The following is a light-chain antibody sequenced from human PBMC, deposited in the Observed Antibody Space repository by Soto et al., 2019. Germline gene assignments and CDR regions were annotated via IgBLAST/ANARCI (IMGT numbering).Light chain of an antibody. Sequence: IVMTQSPATLSLSPGERASLSCRASQSLSGNLAWYQQKPGQAPRLLIYDASSRATGIPARFSGVGSGTVFTFTFSSLQSEDFAVYYCQQYQNWPWTFGQGTKV. V-gene: IGKV3-15*01. J-gene: IGKJ1*01. CDR1: QSLSGN. CDR2: DAS. CDR3: QQYQNWPWT.